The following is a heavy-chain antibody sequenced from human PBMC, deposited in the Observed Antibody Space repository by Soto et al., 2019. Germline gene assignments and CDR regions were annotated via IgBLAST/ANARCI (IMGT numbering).Heavy chain of an antibody. V-gene: IGHV3-7*01. J-gene: IGHJ4*02. CDR3: ARAGFDVVGAISHFDC. Sequence: PGGSLRLSCAASGFTFSSYWMSWVRQAPGKGLEWVANIKQDGSEKYYVDSVKGRFTISRDNAKNSLYLQMNSLRAEDTAVYYCARAGFDVVGAISHFDCWGQGTLVTVSS. CDR2: IKQDGSEK. CDR1: GFTFSSYW. D-gene: IGHD1-26*01.